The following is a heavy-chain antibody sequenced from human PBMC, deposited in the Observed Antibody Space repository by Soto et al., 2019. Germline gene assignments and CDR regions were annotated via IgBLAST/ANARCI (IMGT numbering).Heavy chain of an antibody. CDR1: GASLTRGVYY. Sequence: QVQLQESGPRLAKPSESLSLTCSVSGASLTRGVYYWSWLRQPPGRQLEWIGSTYYSGTTNYTPSLTGRVTISEDTSRNQVSATVKSVTAADTAVYFCARANCVRCPFDLWGQGTLVTVSS. CDR2: TYYSGTT. CDR3: ARANCVRCPFDL. V-gene: IGHV4-61*08. D-gene: IGHD2-21*01. J-gene: IGHJ4*02.